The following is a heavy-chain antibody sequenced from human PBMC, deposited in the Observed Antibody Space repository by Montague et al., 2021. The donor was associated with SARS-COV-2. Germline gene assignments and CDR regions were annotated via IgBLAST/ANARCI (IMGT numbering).Heavy chain of an antibody. CDR1: GDSVVEIRRT. V-gene: IGHV6-1*01. Sequence: CAISGDSVVEIRRTSDEHTSALSSHFQFLCSPLLRSKWYNDYAVSVRGRVTINPDTSKNQFSLQLNSVTPEDTAIYYCTSGREGNYNVMDVWGQGTLVTVS. CDR2: PLLRSKWYN. J-gene: IGHJ4*02. CDR3: TSGREGNYNVMDV. D-gene: IGHD3-10*01.